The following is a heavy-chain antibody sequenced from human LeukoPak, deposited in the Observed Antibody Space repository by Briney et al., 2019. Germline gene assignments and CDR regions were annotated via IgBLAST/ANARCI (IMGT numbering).Heavy chain of an antibody. CDR1: GGSISSSSYY. Sequence: SETLSLTCTVSGGSISSSSYYWGWIRQPQGKGLEWIGSIYYSGSTYYNPPFKSRVTISVDTSKNQFSLKLSSVTAADTAVYYCAREYSSSPDYWGQGTLVTVSS. CDR2: IYYSGST. J-gene: IGHJ4*02. V-gene: IGHV4-39*02. CDR3: AREYSSSPDY. D-gene: IGHD6-6*01.